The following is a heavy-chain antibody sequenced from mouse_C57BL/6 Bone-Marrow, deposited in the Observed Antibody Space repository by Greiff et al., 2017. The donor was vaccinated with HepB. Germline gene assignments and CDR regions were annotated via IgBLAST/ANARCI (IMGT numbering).Heavy chain of an antibody. CDR2: IYPGSGNT. J-gene: IGHJ2*01. D-gene: IGHD1-1*01. CDR1: GYTFTDYY. Sequence: VKLMESGAELVRPGASVKLSCKASGYTFTDYYINWVKQRPGQGLEWIARIYPGSGNTYYNEKFKGKATLTAEKSSSTAYMQLSSLTSEDSAVYFCARSYYGSVDYWGQGTTLTVSS. CDR3: ARSYYGSVDY. V-gene: IGHV1-76*01.